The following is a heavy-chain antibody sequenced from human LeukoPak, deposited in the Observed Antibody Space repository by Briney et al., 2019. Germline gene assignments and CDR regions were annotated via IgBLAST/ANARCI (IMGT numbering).Heavy chain of an antibody. CDR2: ISYDGSNK. CDR3: ARAPPSAKGLYDY. CDR1: GFTFSSYA. J-gene: IGHJ4*02. V-gene: IGHV3-30-3*01. D-gene: IGHD2-15*01. Sequence: GGSLRLSCAASGFTFSSYAMHWVRQAPGKGLEWVAVISYDGSNKYYADSVKGRFTISRDNPKNTLYLQMNSLRAEDTAVYYCARAPPSAKGLYDYWGQGTLVTVSS.